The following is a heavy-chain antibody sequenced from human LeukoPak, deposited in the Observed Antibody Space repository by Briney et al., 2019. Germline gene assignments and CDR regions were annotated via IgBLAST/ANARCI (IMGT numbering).Heavy chain of an antibody. J-gene: IGHJ4*02. V-gene: IGHV3-48*03. CDR2: ISSSGSTI. D-gene: IGHD2-15*01. CDR1: GFTFSSYE. CDR3: ARDRRATDCSGGSCYLPFDY. Sequence: GGSLRLSCAASGFTFSSYEMNWVRQAPGKGLEWVSYISSSGSTIYYADSVKGRFTISRDNAKNSLYLQMNSLRAEDTAVYCCARDRRATDCSGGSCYLPFDYWGQGTLVTVSS.